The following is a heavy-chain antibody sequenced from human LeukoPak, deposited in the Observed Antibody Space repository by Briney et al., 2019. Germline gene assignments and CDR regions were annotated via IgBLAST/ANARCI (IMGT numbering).Heavy chain of an antibody. V-gene: IGHV3-30*02. CDR3: AKLTCFYDSSGYHLKH. D-gene: IGHD3-22*01. J-gene: IGHJ1*01. Sequence: GGSLRLSSAASGFTFSSYEMNWVRQAPGKGLERVALIRCDGSNKYYADSVKGRFTISRDNAKNTLYLQMNSLRAEDTVVDYCAKLTCFYDSSGYHLKHWGQGTPGTVSS. CDR1: GFTFSSYE. CDR2: IRCDGSNK.